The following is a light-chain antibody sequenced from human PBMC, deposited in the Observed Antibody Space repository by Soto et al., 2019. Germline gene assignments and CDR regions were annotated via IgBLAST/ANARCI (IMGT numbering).Light chain of an antibody. CDR1: SSDVGGYNY. CDR2: DVS. CDR3: CSYAGSYVYV. J-gene: IGLJ1*01. Sequence: QSVLTQPLSVSGSPGQSVSISCTGTSSDVGGYNYVSWYQQHPRKAPKLMLHDVSKQPSGVPDRYSGSKSGNTASLTISGLQAEDEADYYCCSYAGSYVYVFGTGTKVTVL. V-gene: IGLV2-11*01.